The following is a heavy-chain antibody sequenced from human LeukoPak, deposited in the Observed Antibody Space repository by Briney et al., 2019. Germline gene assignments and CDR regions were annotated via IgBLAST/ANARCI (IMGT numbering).Heavy chain of an antibody. Sequence: ASVNVSCKISEYSLSDLSIHWVREAPGEGLEWMGGFDSENNKMVYSQKFQGRVTMTEDTSADTAYMELTSLGSEDTAVYFCATDRVYRSSGRSWGFFDYWGQGTLVIVSS. CDR1: EYSLSDLS. CDR2: FDSENNKM. CDR3: ATDRVYRSSGRSWGFFDY. J-gene: IGHJ4*02. V-gene: IGHV1-24*01. D-gene: IGHD6-19*01.